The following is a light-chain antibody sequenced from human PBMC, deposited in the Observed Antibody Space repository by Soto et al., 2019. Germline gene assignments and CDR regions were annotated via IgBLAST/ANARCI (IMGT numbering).Light chain of an antibody. J-gene: IGKJ4*01. CDR2: GAS. CDR3: QQYGSSPLT. V-gene: IGKV3-20*01. CDR1: QSVTSSN. Sequence: EIVLTQSPGTLSLSPGERATLSCRASQSVTSSNLAWYQQKPGQAPRLLIYGASSRATGIPDRFSGSGSGTEFTLMISRPEPEDFAVYYCQQYGSSPLTFGGGTKVEIK.